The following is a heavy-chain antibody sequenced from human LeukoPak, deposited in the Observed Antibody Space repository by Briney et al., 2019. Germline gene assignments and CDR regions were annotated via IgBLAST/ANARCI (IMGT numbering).Heavy chain of an antibody. Sequence: SETLSLTCTVSGYSISSGYYWGWIRQPPGKGLEWIGSIYHSGSTYYNPSLKSRVTISVDTSKNQFSLKLSSVTAADTAVYYCASEGNSSSWYGFFGYWGQGTLVTVSS. CDR2: IYHSGST. J-gene: IGHJ4*02. D-gene: IGHD6-13*01. CDR1: GYSISSGYY. CDR3: ASEGNSSSWYGFFGY. V-gene: IGHV4-38-2*02.